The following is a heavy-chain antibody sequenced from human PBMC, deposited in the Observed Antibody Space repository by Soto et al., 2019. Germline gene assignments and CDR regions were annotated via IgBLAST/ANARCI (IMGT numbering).Heavy chain of an antibody. CDR2: ISDSGSS. Sequence: QVQLQESGPGLVKPSQTLTLTCTVSGGSISSGSFYWSWIRQHPGKGLEWIGHISDSGSSYYNPSLESRVTLSVDTSKDQFSLKLGAVTAADTAVYFCARTTFYDIFTAYYSLFDYWGQGTLVTVSS. CDR1: GGSISSGSFY. V-gene: IGHV4-31*03. CDR3: ARTTFYDIFTAYYSLFDY. J-gene: IGHJ4*02. D-gene: IGHD3-9*01.